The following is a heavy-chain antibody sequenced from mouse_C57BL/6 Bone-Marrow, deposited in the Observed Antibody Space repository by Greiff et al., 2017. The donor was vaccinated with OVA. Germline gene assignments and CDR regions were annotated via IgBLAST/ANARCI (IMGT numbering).Heavy chain of an antibody. Sequence: VQLQQSGPGLVQPSQSLSITCTVSGFSLTSYGVHWVRQPPGKGLEWLGVIWSGGSTDYNAAFIYRLSISKDNSKSQVFFKMNSLQADDTAIYYWAKRGNYSNYHYAMDYWGQGTSVTVSS. J-gene: IGHJ4*01. V-gene: IGHV2-4*01. CDR2: IWSGGST. D-gene: IGHD2-5*01. CDR3: AKRGNYSNYHYAMDY. CDR1: GFSLTSYG.